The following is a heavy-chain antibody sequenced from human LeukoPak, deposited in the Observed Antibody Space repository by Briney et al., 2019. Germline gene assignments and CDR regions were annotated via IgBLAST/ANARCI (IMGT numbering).Heavy chain of an antibody. CDR3: ARIVNSSGWYIGDYYYYYMDV. J-gene: IGHJ6*03. D-gene: IGHD6-19*01. V-gene: IGHV4-38-2*02. CDR1: GYSISSGYH. Sequence: SETLSLTCTVSGYSISSGYHWGWIRQPPGKGLEWIGSIYHSGSTYYNPSLKSRVTISVDTSKNQFSLKLSSVTAADTAVYYCARIVNSSGWYIGDYYYYYMDVWGKGTTVTVSS. CDR2: IYHSGST.